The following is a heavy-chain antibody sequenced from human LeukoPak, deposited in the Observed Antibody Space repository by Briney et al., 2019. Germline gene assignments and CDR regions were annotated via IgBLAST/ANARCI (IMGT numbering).Heavy chain of an antibody. CDR2: TYYRSKWYN. Sequence: SQTLTLTCAISGDSVSSNSAAWNWIRQSPSRGLEWLGRTYYRSKWYNDYAISMKGRITINPDTSKNQFSLQMNSVTPEDTAVYYCARDSSAMFDYWGQGTLVAVSS. CDR1: GDSVSSNSAA. CDR3: ARDSSAMFDY. V-gene: IGHV6-1*01. D-gene: IGHD2-2*01. J-gene: IGHJ4*02.